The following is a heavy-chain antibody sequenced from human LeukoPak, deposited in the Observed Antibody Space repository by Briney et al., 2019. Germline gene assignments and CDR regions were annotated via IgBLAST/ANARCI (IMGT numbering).Heavy chain of an antibody. CDR2: IRYDGSKK. CDR1: GFTFINYA. D-gene: IGHD2-8*02. J-gene: IGHJ4*02. V-gene: IGHV3-30*02. CDR3: ATYRQVLLPFES. Sequence: GGSLRLSCAASGFTFINYAMHWVRQAPGKGLEWVASIRYDGSKKDYGDSVKGRFTISRDNSKSTLSLQMNSLRAEDTAIYYCATYRQVLLPFESWGQGTLVTVSS.